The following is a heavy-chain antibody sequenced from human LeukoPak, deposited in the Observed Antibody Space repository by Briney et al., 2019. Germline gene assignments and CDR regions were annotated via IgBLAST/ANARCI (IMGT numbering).Heavy chain of an antibody. Sequence: PGGSLRLSCAASGFTFSSYGMHWVRQAPGKGLEWVAVISYDGSNKYYADSVKGRFTISRDNSKNTLYLQMNSLRAEGTAVYYCAKVAGSSSWYNYYYGMDVWGQGTTVTASS. CDR2: ISYDGSNK. D-gene: IGHD6-13*01. V-gene: IGHV3-30*18. CDR1: GFTFSSYG. J-gene: IGHJ6*02. CDR3: AKVAGSSSWYNYYYGMDV.